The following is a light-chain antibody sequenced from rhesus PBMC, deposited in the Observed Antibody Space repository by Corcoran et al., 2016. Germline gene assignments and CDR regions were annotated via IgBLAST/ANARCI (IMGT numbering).Light chain of an antibody. Sequence: DIQMTQSPSSLSASVGDRVTITCRASQDITNDLAWYQQKPGETPKLLLYEASSLQSGIPSRFSGSGSGTDFTLTISSLQPEDFATYFCQHYYSTPRTFSQGTKVEIK. CDR3: QHYYSTPRT. V-gene: IGKV1-25*01. J-gene: IGKJ1*01. CDR2: EAS. CDR1: QDITND.